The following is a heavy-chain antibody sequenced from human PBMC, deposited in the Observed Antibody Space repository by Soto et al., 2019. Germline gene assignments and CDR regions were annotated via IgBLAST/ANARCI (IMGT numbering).Heavy chain of an antibody. J-gene: IGHJ3*02. V-gene: IGHV3-7*01. D-gene: IGHD5-18*01. CDR3: AQAMAYAFHI. CDR2: IHQGGSET. CDR1: GFPFSSHW. Sequence: GESLKISCAASGFPFSSHWMSWVRQAPGKGLEWLGNIHQGGSETHFADSVRGRFTISRDNAKNSLFLQLNSLRAEDTAVYYCAQAMAYAFHIWGQGTVVTVSS.